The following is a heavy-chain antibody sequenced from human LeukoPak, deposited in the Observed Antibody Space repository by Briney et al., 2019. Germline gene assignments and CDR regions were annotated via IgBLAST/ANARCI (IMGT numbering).Heavy chain of an antibody. Sequence: SETLSLTCAVYGGSFSGYYWSWIRQPPGKGLEWIGEINHSGSTNYNPSLKSRVTISVDTSKNQFSLKLSSVTAADTAVYYCARAGCSSTSCYAREGFDPWGQGTLVTVSS. J-gene: IGHJ5*02. CDR2: INHSGST. CDR1: GGSFSGYY. V-gene: IGHV4-34*01. D-gene: IGHD2-2*01. CDR3: ARAGCSSTSCYAREGFDP.